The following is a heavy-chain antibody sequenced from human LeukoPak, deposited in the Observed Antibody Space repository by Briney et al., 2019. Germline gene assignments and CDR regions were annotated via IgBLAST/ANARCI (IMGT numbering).Heavy chain of an antibody. CDR3: ARGYREYSSGWYYFDY. CDR2: IYYSGST. CDR1: GGSISSYY. Sequence: SETLSLTCTVSGGSISSYYWGWIRQPPGKGLEWIGYIYYSGSTNYNPSLKSRVTISVDTSKNQFSLKLSSVTAADTAVYYCARGYREYSSGWYYFDYWGQGTLVTVSS. D-gene: IGHD6-19*01. V-gene: IGHV4-59*01. J-gene: IGHJ4*02.